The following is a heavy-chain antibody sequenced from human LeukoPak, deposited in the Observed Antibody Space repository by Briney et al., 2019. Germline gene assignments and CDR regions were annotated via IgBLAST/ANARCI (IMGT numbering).Heavy chain of an antibody. CDR3: ARTRTYSGYDWDY. V-gene: IGHV3-23*01. CDR1: GLTFSTYA. D-gene: IGHD5-12*01. Sequence: GGSLRLSCAASGLTFSTYAMSGVRQAPGKGLEWVSTICSSGVSTYYADSVKGRFTISRDNSKNTLYLQMNSLGADDTAVYYCARTRTYSGYDWDYWGQGTLVTVSS. CDR2: ICSSGVST. J-gene: IGHJ4*02.